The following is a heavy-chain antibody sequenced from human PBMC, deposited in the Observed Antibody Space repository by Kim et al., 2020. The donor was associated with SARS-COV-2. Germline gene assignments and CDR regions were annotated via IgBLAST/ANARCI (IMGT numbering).Heavy chain of an antibody. D-gene: IGHD2-2*02. V-gene: IGHV4-31*03. Sequence: SETLSLTCTVSGGSISSGGYYWSWIRQHPGKGLEWIGYIYYSGSTYYNPSLKSRVTISVDTSKNQFSLKLSSVTAADTAVYYCARGGGKGGYCSSTSCYTVDYWGQGTLVTVSS. CDR1: GGSISSGGYY. CDR2: IYYSGST. CDR3: ARGGGKGGYCSSTSCYTVDY. J-gene: IGHJ4*02.